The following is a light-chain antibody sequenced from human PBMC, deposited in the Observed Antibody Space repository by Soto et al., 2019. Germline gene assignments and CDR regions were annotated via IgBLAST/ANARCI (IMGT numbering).Light chain of an antibody. V-gene: IGKV1-5*03. CDR1: QSISSW. CDR2: KAS. CDR3: EQYHSYPYT. J-gene: IGKJ2*01. Sequence: DIQMTQSPSTLSASVGDRVTITCRASQSISSWVAWYQQKPGKGPKLLIYKASHLESGVPSRFSGSGSGTEFTLTISSLQPGDFATYYCEQYHSYPYTFGQGTKVEI.